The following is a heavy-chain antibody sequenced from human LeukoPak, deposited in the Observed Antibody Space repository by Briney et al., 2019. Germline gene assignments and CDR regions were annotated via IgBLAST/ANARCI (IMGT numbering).Heavy chain of an antibody. D-gene: IGHD5-18*01. J-gene: IGHJ4*02. CDR3: ARVGYSYGYFDY. CDR2: ISAYNGNT. V-gene: IGHV1-18*01. CDR1: GYTFTSYD. Sequence: GASVKVSCTASGYTFTSYDINWVRQATGQGLEWMGWISAYNGNTNYAQKLQGRVTMTTDTSTSTAYMELRSLRSDDTAVYYCARVGYSYGYFDYWGQGTLVTVSS.